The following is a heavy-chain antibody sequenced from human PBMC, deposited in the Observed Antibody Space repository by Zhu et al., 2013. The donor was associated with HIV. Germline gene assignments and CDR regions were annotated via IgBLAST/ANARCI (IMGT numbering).Heavy chain of an antibody. CDR2: INPNSGGT. D-gene: IGHD2-2*01. V-gene: IGHV1-2*02. Sequence: QVHLVQSGAEVKKPGASVKVSCKASGYTFTGYFMHWVRQAPGQGLEWMGWINPNSGGTNYAQKFQGRVTMTRDTSISTAYMELSRLRSDDTAVYYCARDGGYCSSTNCQYYFDYWGQGTLVTSPQ. CDR3: ARDGGYCSSTNCQYYFDY. CDR1: GYTFTGYF. J-gene: IGHJ4*02.